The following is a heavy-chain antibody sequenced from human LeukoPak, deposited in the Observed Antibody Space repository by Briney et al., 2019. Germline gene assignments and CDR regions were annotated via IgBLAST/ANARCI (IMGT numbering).Heavy chain of an antibody. V-gene: IGHV3-74*01. D-gene: IGHD3-10*01. CDR3: VRGVYASGSSP. CDR1: GFTLSNYW. Sequence: GGSLRLSCEASGFTLSNYWMYWVRQAPGKGLVWVSRIISDGSSNYADSVKGRFTISRDNAKNTLYLQMYSLRAEDTAVYYCVRGVYASGSSPWGQGTLVTVSS. J-gene: IGHJ5*02. CDR2: IISDGSS.